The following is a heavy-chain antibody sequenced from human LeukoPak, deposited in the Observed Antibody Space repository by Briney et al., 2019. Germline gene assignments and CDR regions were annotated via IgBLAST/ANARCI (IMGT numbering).Heavy chain of an antibody. Sequence: SETLSLTCTVSGGSISSNGYYWAWFRQPPGKGLEWIGSIYYSGSTYYNPSLKSRVTISVDTSKNQFSLKLSSVTAADTAVYYCARGNTMVRGVLTPNFDYWGQGTLVTVSS. CDR3: ARGNTMVRGVLTPNFDY. CDR1: GGSISSNGYY. CDR2: IYYSGST. V-gene: IGHV4-39*07. D-gene: IGHD3-10*01. J-gene: IGHJ4*02.